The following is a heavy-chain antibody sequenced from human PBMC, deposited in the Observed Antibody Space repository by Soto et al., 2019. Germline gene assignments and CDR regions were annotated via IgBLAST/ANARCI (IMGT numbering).Heavy chain of an antibody. V-gene: IGHV1-3*01. CDR3: ARDVPSLRRYYGTDV. CDR1: GYTFTSYA. J-gene: IGHJ6*02. D-gene: IGHD4-17*01. CDR2: INAGNGNT. Sequence: ASVKVSCKASGYTFTSYAMHWVRQAPGQRLEWMGWINAGNGNTKYSQKFQGRVTITRDTSASTAYMELSSLRSEGTAVYYCARDVPSLRRYYGTDVWGQGTTVTVSS.